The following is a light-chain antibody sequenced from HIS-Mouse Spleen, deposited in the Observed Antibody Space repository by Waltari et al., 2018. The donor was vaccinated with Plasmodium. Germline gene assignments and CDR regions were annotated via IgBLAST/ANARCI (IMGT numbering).Light chain of an antibody. V-gene: IGKV1-13*02. CDR3: QQYNSYPHT. J-gene: IGKJ4*02. CDR2: AAS. Sequence: AIQLTQSPSSLSASAGDRVTITCRGSQGISSALAWYQQKPGKAPKLLIYAASSLESGVPERFSGSGSGTDFTLTISSLQPEDFATYYCQQYNSYPHTFGEGTKVEIK. CDR1: QGISSA.